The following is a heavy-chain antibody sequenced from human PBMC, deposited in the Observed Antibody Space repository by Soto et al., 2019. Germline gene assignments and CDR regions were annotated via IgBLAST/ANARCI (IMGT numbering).Heavy chain of an antibody. J-gene: IGHJ6*02. CDR3: AADNGARTWGSGWYGIYYYGMDV. Sequence: SVKVSCKASGFTFTSSAVQWVRQARGQRLEWIGWIVVGSGNTNYAQKFQERVTITRDMSTSTAYMELSSLRSEDTAVYYWAADNGARTWGSGWYGIYYYGMDVWGQGPTVTVSS. CDR2: IVVGSGNT. V-gene: IGHV1-58*01. D-gene: IGHD6-19*01. CDR1: GFTFTSSA.